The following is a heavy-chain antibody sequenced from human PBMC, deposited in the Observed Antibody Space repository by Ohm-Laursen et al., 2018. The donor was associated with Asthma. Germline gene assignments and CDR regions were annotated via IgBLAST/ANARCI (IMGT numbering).Heavy chain of an antibody. CDR1: GDSISSGNNY. Sequence: TLSLTCTVSGDSISSGNNYWSWIRQHPGKGLEWIGYIYYSGITYSNPSLRSRVSISVDTSKNQFSLKLTPVTAADTAVYYCARVFSYGDYYYYGMDVWGQGTTVTVSS. CDR2: IYYSGIT. J-gene: IGHJ6*02. D-gene: IGHD4-17*01. V-gene: IGHV4-31*03. CDR3: ARVFSYGDYYYYGMDV.